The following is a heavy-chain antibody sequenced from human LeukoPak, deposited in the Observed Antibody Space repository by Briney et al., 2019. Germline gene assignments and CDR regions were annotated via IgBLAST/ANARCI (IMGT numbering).Heavy chain of an antibody. D-gene: IGHD3-22*01. V-gene: IGHV3-66*01. Sequence: QTGGSLRLSCAASGFTVSSNYMSWVRQAPGKGLEWVSVIYSGGSTYYADSVKGRFTISRDNSKNTLYLQMNSLRAEDTAVYYCARVWPTAYYDSSGGMDVWGQGTTVTVSS. CDR1: GFTVSSNY. CDR3: ARVWPTAYYDSSGGMDV. J-gene: IGHJ6*02. CDR2: IYSGGST.